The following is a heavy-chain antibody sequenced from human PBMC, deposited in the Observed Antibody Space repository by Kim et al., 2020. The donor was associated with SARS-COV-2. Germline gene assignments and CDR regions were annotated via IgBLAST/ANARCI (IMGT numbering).Heavy chain of an antibody. J-gene: IGHJ4*02. V-gene: IGHV1-18*01. Sequence: NTNYAQKLQGRVTMTTDTSTSTAYMELRSLRSDDTAVYYCARTSLPRDFDYWGQGTLVTVSS. CDR3: ARTSLPRDFDY. CDR2: NT.